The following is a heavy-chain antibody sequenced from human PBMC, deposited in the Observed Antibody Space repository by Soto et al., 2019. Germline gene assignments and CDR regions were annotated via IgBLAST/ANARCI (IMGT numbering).Heavy chain of an antibody. CDR2: IYHGST. Sequence: QLQLQESGSGLVKASQTLSLTCAVSGGSISSGGYSWSWLRQPPGKGLEWIGYIYHGSTYYNPSLKSRVTISIDRSKNQFSLKLSSVTAADTAVYYCASSGSRGIGAFDIWGQGTMVTVSS. J-gene: IGHJ3*02. D-gene: IGHD3-22*01. V-gene: IGHV4-30-2*01. CDR1: GGSISSGGYS. CDR3: ASSGSRGIGAFDI.